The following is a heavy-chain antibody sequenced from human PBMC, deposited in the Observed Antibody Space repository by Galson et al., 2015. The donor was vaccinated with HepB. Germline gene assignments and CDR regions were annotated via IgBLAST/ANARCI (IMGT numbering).Heavy chain of an antibody. V-gene: IGHV1-18*04. CDR3: ARDRDYRFDY. CDR1: GYTFTSNG. D-gene: IGHD4/OR15-4a*01. Sequence: SCKASGYTFTSNGISWVRQTPGQGLEWLGWISTYGGNTNYAQKSQGRITLTRDTSTSIAYVELRSLRSDDTAVYYCARDRDYRFDYWGQGTLVTVSS. J-gene: IGHJ4*02. CDR2: ISTYGGNT.